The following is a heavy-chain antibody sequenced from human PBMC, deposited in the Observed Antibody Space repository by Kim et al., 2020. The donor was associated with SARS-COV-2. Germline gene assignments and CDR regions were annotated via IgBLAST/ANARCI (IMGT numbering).Heavy chain of an antibody. D-gene: IGHD6-19*01. CDR2: ISSSSSYI. CDR1: GFTFSSYS. CDR3: ARDPEIAVAGTNYYGMDV. V-gene: IGHV3-21*01. Sequence: GGSLRLSCAASGFTFSSYSMNWVRQAPGKGLEWVSSISSSSSYIYYADSVKGRFTISRDNAKNSLYLQMNSLRAEDTAVYYCARDPEIAVAGTNYYGMDVWSQGTSVTVSS. J-gene: IGHJ6*02.